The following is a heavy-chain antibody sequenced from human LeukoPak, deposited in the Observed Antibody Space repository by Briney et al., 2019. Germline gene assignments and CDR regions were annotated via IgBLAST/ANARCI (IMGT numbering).Heavy chain of an antibody. V-gene: IGHV3-23*01. D-gene: IGHD2-8*02. J-gene: IGHJ4*02. CDR1: GFTFSSYA. CDR2: ISGGCGST. Sequence: SGGSLRLSCAASGFTFSSYAMSWVRQAPGKGLEWVSAISGGCGSTYYTDSVKGRFTISRDNSKNTLYLQMNSLRAEDTAVYYCAKVGESGGVWKYYFDYWGQGTLVTVSS. CDR3: AKVGESGGVWKYYFDY.